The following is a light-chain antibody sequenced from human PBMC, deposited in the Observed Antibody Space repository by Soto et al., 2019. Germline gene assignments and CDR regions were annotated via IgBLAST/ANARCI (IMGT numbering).Light chain of an antibody. V-gene: IGLV2-8*01. CDR3: SSYAGSNNLGV. J-gene: IGLJ1*01. Sequence: QSALTQPPSASGSPGQSVTISCTGTSSDVGDYNYVSWYQQHPGKAPKLMIYEVSKRPSGVPDRFSASKSGNTASLTVSGLQAEDEADYYCSSYAGSNNLGVFGTGTKLTVL. CDR1: SSDVGDYNY. CDR2: EVS.